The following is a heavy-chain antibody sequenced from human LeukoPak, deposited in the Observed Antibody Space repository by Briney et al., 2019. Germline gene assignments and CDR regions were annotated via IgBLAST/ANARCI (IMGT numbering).Heavy chain of an antibody. J-gene: IGHJ5*02. D-gene: IGHD2-15*01. V-gene: IGHV1-2*02. CDR1: GYTFTGYY. Sequence: GASVKVSCKASGYTFTGYYMHWVRQAPGQGLEWMGWINPNSGGTNYAQKFQGRVTMTRDTSISTAYMELSRLRSDDTAVYYCARMWADCSGGSCYHEYWFDPWGQGTLVTVSS. CDR3: ARMWADCSGGSCYHEYWFDP. CDR2: INPNSGGT.